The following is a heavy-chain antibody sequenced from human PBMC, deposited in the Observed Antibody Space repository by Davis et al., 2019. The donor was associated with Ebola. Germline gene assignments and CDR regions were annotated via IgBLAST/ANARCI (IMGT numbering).Heavy chain of an antibody. J-gene: IGHJ6*04. D-gene: IGHD3-10*01. CDR3: ARLAFGEKGMDV. CDR2: INPSNGRT. CDR1: GYIFINYY. V-gene: IGHV1-46*01. Sequence: ASVKVSCKASGYIFINYYIHWVRQAPGQGLEWMGKINPSNGRTRFAQNFQGRVTMTRDTSTGTVFMEVSSLRSEDTAVYYCARLAFGEKGMDVWCTGTTVTVYS.